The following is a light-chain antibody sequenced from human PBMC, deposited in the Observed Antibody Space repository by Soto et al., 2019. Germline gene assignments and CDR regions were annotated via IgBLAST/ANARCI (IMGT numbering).Light chain of an antibody. CDR2: GAS. V-gene: IGKV3-15*01. CDR1: QSVSSN. Sequence: DIVMTQTPLSLPVTPGEPASLSCRASQSVSSNLAWYQQKPGQAPRLLIYGASTRATGIPARFSGSGSGTEFTLSISGLQSEDFAVYYCQQYNNWPPWTFGQGTKVDIK. J-gene: IGKJ1*01. CDR3: QQYNNWPPWT.